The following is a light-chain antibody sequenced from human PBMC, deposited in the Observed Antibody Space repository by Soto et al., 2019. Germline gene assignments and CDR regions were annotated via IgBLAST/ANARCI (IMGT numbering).Light chain of an antibody. CDR2: GAS. Sequence: DIQLTQSPSFLSASVGDSVTITCRASQDISSYLAWYQQKPGKAPKLLIYGASTLQSGVPSRFSGSGSGTEFTLTISSLQPEDFATYYCQQLNSYPWTFGQGTNVEIK. CDR3: QQLNSYPWT. CDR1: QDISSY. J-gene: IGKJ1*01. V-gene: IGKV1-9*01.